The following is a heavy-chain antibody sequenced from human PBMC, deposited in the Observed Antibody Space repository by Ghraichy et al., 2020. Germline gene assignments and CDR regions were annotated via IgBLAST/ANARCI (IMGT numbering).Heavy chain of an antibody. D-gene: IGHD3-10*01. CDR3: ARDTLELPGMDV. V-gene: IGHV3-74*01. CDR2: INRDGSST. J-gene: IGHJ6*02. CDR1: GFTLTDYS. Sequence: LSLTCAASGFTLTDYSMHWVRQAPGKGLVWVSRINRDGSSTTFADSVKGRFTISRDNAKNTLYLQMNSLRAEDTAVYYCARDTLELPGMDVWGQGTTVTVSS.